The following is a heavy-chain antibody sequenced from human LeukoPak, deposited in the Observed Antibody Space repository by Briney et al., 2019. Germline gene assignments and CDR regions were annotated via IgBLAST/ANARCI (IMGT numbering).Heavy chain of an antibody. D-gene: IGHD1-14*01. J-gene: IGHJ6*03. Sequence: GRSLRLSCAASGFTFDDYAMHWVRQAPGKGLEWVSGISWNSGSIGYADSVKGRFTISRDNAKKSLYLQMNSLRAEDTALYYCAKSQPTDYYYYYMDVWGKGTTVTVSS. CDR1: GFTFDDYA. V-gene: IGHV3-9*01. CDR2: ISWNSGSI. CDR3: AKSQPTDYYYYYMDV.